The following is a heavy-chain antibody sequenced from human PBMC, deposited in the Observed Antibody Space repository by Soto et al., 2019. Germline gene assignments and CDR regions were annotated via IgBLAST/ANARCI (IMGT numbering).Heavy chain of an antibody. CDR3: ARDLWYDYGVPGAAFDI. CDR2: ISAYNGNT. CDR1: GYTFTSYG. Sequence: QVQLVQSGAEVKKPGASVKVSCKASGYTFTSYGISWVRQAPGQGLEWMGWISAYNGNTNYAQKLQGRVTMTTDTSTSIGYMELRSLRSDATAVYYCARDLWYDYGVPGAAFDILGHGTMVTVSS. J-gene: IGHJ3*02. V-gene: IGHV1-18*01. D-gene: IGHD4-17*01.